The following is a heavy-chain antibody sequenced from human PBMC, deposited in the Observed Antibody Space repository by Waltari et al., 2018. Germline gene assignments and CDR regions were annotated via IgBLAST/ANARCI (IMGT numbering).Heavy chain of an antibody. J-gene: IGHJ4*02. V-gene: IGHV3-9*01. CDR3: AKDRRGWGSGFDY. CDR1: GFTFDDYA. D-gene: IGHD2-21*01. Sequence: EVQLVESGGGLVQPGRSLRLSCAASGFTFDDYAMHWVRQAPGKGLEWVSGISWNSGSIGYADSVKGRFTISRDNAKNSLYLQMNSLRAEDTALYYCAKDRRGWGSGFDYWGQGTLVTVSS. CDR2: ISWNSGSI.